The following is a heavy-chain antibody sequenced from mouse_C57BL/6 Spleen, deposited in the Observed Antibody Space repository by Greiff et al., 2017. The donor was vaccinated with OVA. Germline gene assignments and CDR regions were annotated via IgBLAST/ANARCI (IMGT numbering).Heavy chain of an antibody. Sequence: VQLQQSGAELARPGASVEMSCKASGYTFTSYTMHWVKQRPGQGLEWIGYINPSSGYTKYNQKFKDKATLTADKSSSTAYMQLSSLTCEDSAVYACASYYGSSYWYFDVWGTGTTVTVSS. CDR1: GYTFTSYT. D-gene: IGHD1-1*01. V-gene: IGHV1-4*01. CDR2: INPSSGYT. CDR3: ASYYGSSYWYFDV. J-gene: IGHJ1*03.